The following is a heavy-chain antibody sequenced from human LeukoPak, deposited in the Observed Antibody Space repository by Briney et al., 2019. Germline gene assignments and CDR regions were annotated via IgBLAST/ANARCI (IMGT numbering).Heavy chain of an antibody. D-gene: IGHD2-2*01. J-gene: IGHJ6*03. CDR1: GGSISSYY. V-gene: IGHV4-4*07. CDR2: FYTSANI. Sequence: SETLSLTCTVSGGSISSYYWNWIRQPAGKGLEWVGRFYTSANINYNPSLKSRVTMSVDTSKNQFSLRLSSVTAADTAVYYCARGTIPADQQYYYYMDVWGKGTTVTVSS. CDR3: ARGTIPADQQYYYYMDV.